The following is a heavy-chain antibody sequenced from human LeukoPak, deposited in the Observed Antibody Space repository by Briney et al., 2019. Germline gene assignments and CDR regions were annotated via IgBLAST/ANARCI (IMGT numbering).Heavy chain of an antibody. V-gene: IGHV1-69*13. CDR2: IIPIFGTA. Sequence: ASVKVSCKASGGTFSSYAISWVRQAPGQGLEWMGGIIPIFGTANYAQKFQGRVTITADESTSTAYMELSSLRSEDTAVYYCARAPDCGSSTSCYPANYYYYMDVWGKGTTVTVSS. CDR1: GGTFSSYA. D-gene: IGHD2-2*01. CDR3: ARAPDCGSSTSCYPANYYYYMDV. J-gene: IGHJ6*03.